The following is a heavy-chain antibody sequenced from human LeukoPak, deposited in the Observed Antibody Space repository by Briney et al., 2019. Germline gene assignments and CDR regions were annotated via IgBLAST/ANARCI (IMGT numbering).Heavy chain of an antibody. CDR2: ISRSGDAT. J-gene: IGHJ4*02. D-gene: IGHD5-18*01. V-gene: IGHV3-23*01. Sequence: GGSLRLSCAASGFTFSNYAMRWVRQVPGKGLEWVSSISRSGDATYYADSVQGRFSISRDNSKNTLYLQMNSLRAEDTAVYYCARDLTTSMAYYFDCWGQGTLVTVSS. CDR1: GFTFSNYA. CDR3: ARDLTTSMAYYFDC.